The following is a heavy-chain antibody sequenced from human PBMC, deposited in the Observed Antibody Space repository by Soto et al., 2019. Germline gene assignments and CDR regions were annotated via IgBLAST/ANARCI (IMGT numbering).Heavy chain of an antibody. CDR1: GGSISRGGYY. CDR3: ARELITFGGVIVKGWFDP. D-gene: IGHD3-16*02. J-gene: IGHJ5*02. Sequence: QVQLQESGPGLVKPSQTLSLTCTVSGGSISRGGYYWSWIRQHPGKGLEWIGYIYYSGSTYYNPSLGRRVALSVDPSPHQFSLQLSSVTAADTAVYYCARELITFGGVIVKGWFDPWGQGTLVTVSS. CDR2: IYYSGST. V-gene: IGHV4-31*03.